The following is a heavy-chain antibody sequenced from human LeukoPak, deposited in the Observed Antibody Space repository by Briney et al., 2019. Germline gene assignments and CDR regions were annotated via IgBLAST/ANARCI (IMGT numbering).Heavy chain of an antibody. CDR3: ARTLRYFDWLPAGETDY. D-gene: IGHD3-9*01. CDR2: IYYSGST. V-gene: IGHV4-39*01. J-gene: IGHJ4*02. CDR1: GGSISSSSYY. Sequence: SETLSLTCTVSGGSISSSSYYWGWIRQPPGKGLEWIGSIYYSGSTYYNPSLKSRVTISVDTSKNQFSLRLSSVTAADTAVYYCARTLRYFDWLPAGETDYWGQGTLVTVSS.